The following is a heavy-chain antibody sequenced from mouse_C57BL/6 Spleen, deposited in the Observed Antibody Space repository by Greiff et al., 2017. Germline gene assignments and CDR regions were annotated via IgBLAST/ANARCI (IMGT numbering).Heavy chain of an antibody. V-gene: IGHV1-62-2*01. CDR1: GYTFTEYT. CDR2: FYPGSGSI. Sequence: QVHVKQSGAELVKPGASVKLSCKASGYTFTEYTIHWVKQRSGQGLEWIGWFYPGSGSIKYNEKFKDKATLTADKSSSTVYMELSRLTSEDSAVYFCARHEVDYYAMDYWGQGTSVTVSS. J-gene: IGHJ4*01. CDR3: ARHEVDYYAMDY.